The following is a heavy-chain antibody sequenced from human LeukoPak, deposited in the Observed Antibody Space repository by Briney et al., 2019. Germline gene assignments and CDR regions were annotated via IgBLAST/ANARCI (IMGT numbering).Heavy chain of an antibody. CDR1: GSTFTSYS. CDR3: ATNYYGSGTYYSPLLFSFDY. D-gene: IGHD3-10*01. V-gene: IGHV1-46*01. Sequence: ASEKLSCKASGSTFTSYSIHWVRHAPRQGLEWMGIGNPIGGSTIYAHIIQGRVTMTRDTSTSTVYMEQSSLRSEDTAVYYCATNYYGSGTYYSPLLFSFDYWGQGTLVTVSS. CDR2: GNPIGGST. J-gene: IGHJ4*02.